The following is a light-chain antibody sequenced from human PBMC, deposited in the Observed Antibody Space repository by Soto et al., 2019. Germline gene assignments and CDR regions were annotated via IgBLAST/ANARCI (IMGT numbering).Light chain of an antibody. CDR2: DVT. V-gene: IGLV2-14*01. J-gene: IGLJ1*01. CDR1: SSDVGASDY. Sequence: QSALTQPASVSGSPGQSIAISCTGTSSDVGASDYVSWYQQHPGKAPKLMIYDVTNRPSGVSNRFSGSKSGNTASLTISGLQAEDEADYYCSSYTISSTPLYVFGSGTKVTVL. CDR3: SSYTISSTPLYV.